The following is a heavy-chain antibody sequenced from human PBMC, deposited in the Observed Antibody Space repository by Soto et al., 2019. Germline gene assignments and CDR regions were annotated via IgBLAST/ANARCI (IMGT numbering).Heavy chain of an antibody. D-gene: IGHD3-16*01. CDR3: ARHLQDRYYDYVWGSFPLRYFDY. V-gene: IGHV4-39*01. Sequence: SQTLSLTYTVSGGSISSGDYYWSWIRKPPGKGLEWIGSIYYSGSTYYNPSLKSRVTISVDTSKNQFSLKLSSVTAADTAVYYCARHLQDRYYDYVWGSFPLRYFDYWGQGTLVTVSS. J-gene: IGHJ4*02. CDR2: IYYSGST. CDR1: GGSISSGDYY.